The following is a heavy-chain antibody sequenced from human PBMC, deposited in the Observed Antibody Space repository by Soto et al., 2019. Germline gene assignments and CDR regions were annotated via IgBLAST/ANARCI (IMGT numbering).Heavy chain of an antibody. CDR2: IYHSGST. CDR1: GGSISSGGYS. D-gene: IGHD5-12*01. Sequence: SETLSLTCAVSGGSISSGGYSWSWIRQPPGKGLEWIGYIYHSGSTYYNPSLKSRVTISVDRSKNQFSLKLSSVTAADTAVYYCAKERRDGYRYFDYWGQGTLVTVSS. V-gene: IGHV4-30-2*01. CDR3: AKERRDGYRYFDY. J-gene: IGHJ4*02.